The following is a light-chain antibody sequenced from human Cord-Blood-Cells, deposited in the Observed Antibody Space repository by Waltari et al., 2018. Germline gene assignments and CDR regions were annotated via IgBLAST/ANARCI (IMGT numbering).Light chain of an antibody. J-gene: IGLJ3*02. Sequence: QSALTQPASVSGSPGQSITISCTGTSSDVGGYNYVSWYQQHTGKAPKLMIYDASNRRSGGSNRFSGSKSGNTASLTISGLQAEAEADYYCSSYTSSSTWVFGGGTKLTVL. V-gene: IGLV2-14*03. CDR2: DAS. CDR3: SSYTSSSTWV. CDR1: SSDVGGYNY.